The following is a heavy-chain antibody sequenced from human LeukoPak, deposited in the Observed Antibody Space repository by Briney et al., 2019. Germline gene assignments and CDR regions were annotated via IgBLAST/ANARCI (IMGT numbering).Heavy chain of an antibody. V-gene: IGHV1-69*13. D-gene: IGHD5-18*01. CDR2: IIPIFGTA. Sequence: AASVKVSCKASGGTFSSYAISWVRQAPGQGLEWMGGIIPIFGTANYAQKFQGRVTITADESTSTAYMELSSLRSEDTAVYYCARARLPPNPGGDYWGQGTLVTVSS. CDR1: GGTFSSYA. CDR3: ARARLPPNPGGDY. J-gene: IGHJ4*02.